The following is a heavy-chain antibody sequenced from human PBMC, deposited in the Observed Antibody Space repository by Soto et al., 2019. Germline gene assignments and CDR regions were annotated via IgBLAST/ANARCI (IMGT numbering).Heavy chain of an antibody. Sequence: PSETLSLTCAVYGGSFSGYYWSWIRQPPGKGLEWIGEINHSGSTNYNPSLKSRVTISVDTSKNQFSLKLSSVTAADTAVYYCARGGGWIAAFDIWGQGTMVTVSS. J-gene: IGHJ3*02. CDR1: GGSFSGYY. CDR3: ARGGGWIAAFDI. CDR2: INHSGST. V-gene: IGHV4-34*01. D-gene: IGHD2-21*01.